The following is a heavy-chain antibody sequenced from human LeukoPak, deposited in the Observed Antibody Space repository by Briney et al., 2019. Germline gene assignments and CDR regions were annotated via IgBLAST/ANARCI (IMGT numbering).Heavy chain of an antibody. CDR1: GFTFSNYW. J-gene: IGHJ6*02. CDR3: VRGSNGWSGMDV. CDR2: LNGDGDYT. Sequence: GGSLRLSCAVSGFTFSNYWMYWVRQGPGKGLVWVSRLNGDGDYTNYEDSVKGRFTISRDNAKNTLYLQMNSLRAEDTAVYYCVRGSNGWSGMDVWGQGTTVTVSS. V-gene: IGHV3-74*01. D-gene: IGHD6-19*01.